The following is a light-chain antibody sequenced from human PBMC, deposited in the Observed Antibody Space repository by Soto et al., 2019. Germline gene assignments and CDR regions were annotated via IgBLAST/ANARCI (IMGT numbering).Light chain of an antibody. Sequence: DIQLTQSPSILSDSLGDRVTITCRASQTISNWLAWYQQRPGKAPQLLIFGASSRATGIPDRFSGSGSGTDFTLTISRLEPEDFAVYYCQQYGGSPQTFGQGTKVDIK. V-gene: IGKV1-5*01. CDR3: QQYGGSPQT. CDR1: QTISNW. CDR2: GAS. J-gene: IGKJ1*01.